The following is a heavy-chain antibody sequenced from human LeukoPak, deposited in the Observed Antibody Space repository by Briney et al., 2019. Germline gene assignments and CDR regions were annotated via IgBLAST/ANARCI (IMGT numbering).Heavy chain of an antibody. CDR1: GFIFSSYG. CDR3: AKGLFRRSSPSGEAYFDY. V-gene: IGHV3-33*06. CDR2: IWYDGSNK. J-gene: IGHJ4*02. Sequence: GGSLRLSCAASGFIFSSYGMHWVRQAPGKGLEWVAVIWYDGSNKYYADSAKGRFTISRDNSKNTLYLQMNSLRAEDTAVYYCAKGLFRRSSPSGEAYFDYRGQGALLTVS. D-gene: IGHD6-13*01.